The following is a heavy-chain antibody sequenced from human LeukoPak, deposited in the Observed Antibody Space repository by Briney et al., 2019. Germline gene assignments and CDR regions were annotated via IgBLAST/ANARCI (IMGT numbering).Heavy chain of an antibody. J-gene: IGHJ4*02. V-gene: IGHV1-18*01. CDR2: ISAYNGNT. Sequence: AASVKVSCKASGYTFTSYGISWVRQAPGQGLEWMGWISAYNGNTNYAQRLQGRVTMTTDTSTSTAYMELMSLRSDDTAVYYCAREYSGRGSGTFDYWGQGTLVTVSS. D-gene: IGHD1-26*01. CDR1: GYTFTSYG. CDR3: AREYSGRGSGTFDY.